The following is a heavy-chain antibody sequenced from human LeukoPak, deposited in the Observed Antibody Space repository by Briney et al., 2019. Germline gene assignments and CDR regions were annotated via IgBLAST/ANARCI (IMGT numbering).Heavy chain of an antibody. CDR1: GFTFSDHA. CDR2: VGIAADT. CDR3: ARTKFHPPYSSGEEYYFDY. D-gene: IGHD6-19*01. Sequence: GGSLRLSCAASGFTFSDHAMHWVRQAPGKGLEWVSAVGIAADTFYPGSVKGRFTISRENAKNSLYLQMNSLRAEDTAVYYCARTKFHPPYSSGEEYYFDYWGQGTLVTVSS. V-gene: IGHV3-13*01. J-gene: IGHJ4*02.